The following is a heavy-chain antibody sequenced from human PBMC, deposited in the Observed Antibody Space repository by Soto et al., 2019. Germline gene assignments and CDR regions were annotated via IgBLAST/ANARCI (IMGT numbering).Heavy chain of an antibody. CDR2: IIPILGIA. D-gene: IGHD5-12*01. J-gene: IGHJ4*02. CDR1: GGTFSSYT. V-gene: IGHV1-69*02. Sequence: ASVKVSCKASGGTFSSYTISWVRQAPGQGLEWMGRIIPILGIANYAQKFQGRVTITADKSTSTAYMELSSLRSEDTAVYYCATGVRVEMATIREVEGPFDYWGQGTLVTVSS. CDR3: ATGVRVEMATIREVEGPFDY.